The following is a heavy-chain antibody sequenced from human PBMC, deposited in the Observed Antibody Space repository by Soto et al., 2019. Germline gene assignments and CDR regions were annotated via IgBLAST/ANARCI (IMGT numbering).Heavy chain of an antibody. Sequence: GGSLRLSCSASGVTFSSYEMNWVRQAPGKGLEWVSYISSSGSTIYYADSVKGRFTISRDNAKSSLYLQMNSLRAEDTAVYYCASVIYYYYGMDVWGQGTTVTV. CDR2: ISSSGSTI. CDR3: ASVIYYYYGMDV. V-gene: IGHV3-48*03. J-gene: IGHJ6*02. CDR1: GVTFSSYE.